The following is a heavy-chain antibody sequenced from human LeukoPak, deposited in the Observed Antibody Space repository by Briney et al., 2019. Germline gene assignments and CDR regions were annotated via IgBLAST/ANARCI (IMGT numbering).Heavy chain of an antibody. CDR3: AREMLAAVAAQS. Sequence: GGSLRLSCAVSGFTFSSYTMKWVRQAPGKGLEWVSSISSSSTYIYYADSVKGRFTISRDNAKNSLYLQMNSLRAEDTAVYYCAREMLAAVAAQSWGQGTLVTVSS. V-gene: IGHV3-21*01. J-gene: IGHJ5*02. CDR1: GFTFSSYT. D-gene: IGHD6-19*01. CDR2: ISSSSTYI.